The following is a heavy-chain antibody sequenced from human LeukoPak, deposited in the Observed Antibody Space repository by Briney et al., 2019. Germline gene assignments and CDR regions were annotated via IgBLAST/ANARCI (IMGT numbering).Heavy chain of an antibody. D-gene: IGHD3-22*01. V-gene: IGHV4-38-2*01. CDR1: GYSISSGYY. J-gene: IGHJ4*02. CDR2: IYHSGST. Sequence: KPSETLSLTCAVSGYSISSGYYWGWIWQPPGKGLEWIGSIYHSGSTYYNPSLKSRVTISVDTSKNQFSLKLSSVTAADTAVYYCARQGFGVITTFDYWGQGTLVTVSS. CDR3: ARQGFGVITTFDY.